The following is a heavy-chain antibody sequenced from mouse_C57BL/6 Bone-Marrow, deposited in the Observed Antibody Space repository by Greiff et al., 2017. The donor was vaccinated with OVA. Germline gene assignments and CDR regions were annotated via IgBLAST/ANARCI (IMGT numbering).Heavy chain of an antibody. J-gene: IGHJ4*01. D-gene: IGHD1-1*01. V-gene: IGHV1-39*01. CDR1: GYSFTDYY. Sequence: VQLKQSGPELVKPGASVKISCKASGYSFTDYYMNWVKQSNGKSLEWIGVINPNYGTTSYNQKFKGKATLTVDQSSSTAYMQLNSLTSEDSAVYYCARYYYGSSYYAMDYWGQGTSVTVSS. CDR3: ARYYYGSSYYAMDY. CDR2: INPNYGTT.